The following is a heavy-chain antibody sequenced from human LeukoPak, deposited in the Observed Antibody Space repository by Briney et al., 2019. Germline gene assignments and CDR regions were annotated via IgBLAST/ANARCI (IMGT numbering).Heavy chain of an antibody. V-gene: IGHV4-59*01. CDR2: FYYSGST. Sequence: SETLSLTCTVSVGSISSYYWSWIRQPPGKGLEWVGYFYYSGSTNYNPSLKSRVTLSVDTSKNEFSLKLSSVTAADTAVYYCARAPTRRDAFDIWGQGTMVTVSS. J-gene: IGHJ3*02. CDR1: VGSISSYY. CDR3: ARAPTRRDAFDI.